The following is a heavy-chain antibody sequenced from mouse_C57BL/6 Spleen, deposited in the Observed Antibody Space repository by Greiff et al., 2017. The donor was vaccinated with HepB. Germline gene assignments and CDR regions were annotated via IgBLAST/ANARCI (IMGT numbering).Heavy chain of an antibody. CDR2: IYPRSGNT. Sequence: QVQLQQSGAELARPGASVKLSCKASGYTFTSYGISWVKQRTGQGLEWIGEIYPRSGNTYYNEKFKGKATLTADKSSSTAYMELRSLTSDDSAVYFCARGGSSHYAMDYWGQGTSVTVSS. CDR3: ARGGSSHYAMDY. CDR1: GYTFTSYG. J-gene: IGHJ4*01. D-gene: IGHD1-1*01. V-gene: IGHV1-81*01.